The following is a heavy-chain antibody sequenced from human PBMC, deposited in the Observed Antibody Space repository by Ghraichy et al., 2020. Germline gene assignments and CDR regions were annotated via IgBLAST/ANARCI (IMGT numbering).Heavy chain of an antibody. CDR3: ATARYCAGGSCPRYFDS. D-gene: IGHD2-15*01. V-gene: IGHV4-34*01. CDR1: GESFSAYF. Sequence: SETLSLTCDVYGESFSAYFRSWIRQPPGKGLEWIGEINHGGSTNYNPSLKRRVTISVDTSKNKFSLRLSSVTAADTAVYYCATARYCAGGSCPRYFDSWGQGTLVTVSS. J-gene: IGHJ4*02. CDR2: INHGGST.